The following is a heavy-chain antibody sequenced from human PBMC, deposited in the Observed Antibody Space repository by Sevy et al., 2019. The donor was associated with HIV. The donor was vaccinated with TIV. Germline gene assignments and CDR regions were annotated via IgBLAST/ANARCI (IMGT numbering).Heavy chain of an antibody. CDR1: GFTFSNAW. D-gene: IGHD2-2*01. Sequence: GGSLRLSCSASGFTFSNAWMNWVRQAPGKGLEWVGRIKNQDDSGSTDYVAPVKGRFTISRDDSKNTLYLQMSSLKSEDTAVYYCATGTSSYLHRTYYYDGMDVWGQGTTVTVSS. V-gene: IGHV3-15*01. CDR3: ATGTSSYLHRTYYYDGMDV. CDR2: IKNQDDSGST. J-gene: IGHJ6*02.